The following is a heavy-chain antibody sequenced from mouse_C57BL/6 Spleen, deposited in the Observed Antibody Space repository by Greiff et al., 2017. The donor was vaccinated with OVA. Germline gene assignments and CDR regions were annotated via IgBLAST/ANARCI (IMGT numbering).Heavy chain of an antibody. J-gene: IGHJ2*01. D-gene: IGHD1-1*01. CDR1: GFTFSSYA. CDR2: ISDGGSYT. CDR3: ARASRGSSVDY. Sequence: EVKLMESGGGLVKPGGSLKLSCAASGFTFSSYAMSWVRQTPEKRLEWVATISDGGSYTYYPDNVKGRFTISRDNAKNNLYLQMSHLKSEDTAMYYCARASRGSSVDYWGQGTTLTVSS. V-gene: IGHV5-4*03.